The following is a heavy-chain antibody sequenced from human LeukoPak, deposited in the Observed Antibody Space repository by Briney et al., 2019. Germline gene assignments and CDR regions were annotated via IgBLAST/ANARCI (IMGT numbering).Heavy chain of an antibody. J-gene: IGHJ5*02. V-gene: IGHV4-4*07. CDR2: IYTSGST. D-gene: IGHD1-1*01. CDR1: GGSISSYY. Sequence: PSETLSLTCTVSGGSISSYYWSWMRQPAGKGLEWIGRIYTSGSTNYNPSLKSRVTMSVDTSKNQFSLKLSSVTTADTALYYCTRYKLEGNRFDPWGQGTLVTVSS. CDR3: TRYKLEGNRFDP.